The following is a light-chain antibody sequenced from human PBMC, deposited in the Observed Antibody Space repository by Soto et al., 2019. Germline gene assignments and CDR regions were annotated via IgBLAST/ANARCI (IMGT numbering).Light chain of an antibody. J-gene: IGKJ4*01. CDR1: QDISDY. CDR2: TAS. CDR3: QQFNIYPLT. Sequence: DIQLTQSPSFLSASVGDRVTITCRASQDISDYLAWYQQKPGKAPKLLIYTASLLQSGVPSRFSGSASGTQFPLTIRNLPPEDFATYYCQQFNIYPLTFGGGTKVEIK. V-gene: IGKV1-9*01.